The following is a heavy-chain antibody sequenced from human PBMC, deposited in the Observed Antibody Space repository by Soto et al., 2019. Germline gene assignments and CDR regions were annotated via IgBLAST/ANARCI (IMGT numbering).Heavy chain of an antibody. CDR2: TYYRSKWYN. J-gene: IGHJ6*02. CDR1: GESVSSNSAA. Sequence: SQTLSLTCAISGESVSSNSAAWNWIRQSPSRGLEWLGRTYYRSKWYNDYAVSVKSRITINQDTSKNQFSLQLNSVTPEDTSVYYCERENQVLRQWLAPYYYYGMDVWGQGTTVTVSS. V-gene: IGHV6-1*01. CDR3: ERENQVLRQWLAPYYYYGMDV. D-gene: IGHD6-19*01.